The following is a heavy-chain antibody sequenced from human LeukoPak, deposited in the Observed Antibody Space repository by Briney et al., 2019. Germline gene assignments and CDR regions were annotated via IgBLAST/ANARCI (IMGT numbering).Heavy chain of an antibody. CDR1: GGSISSSSYY. V-gene: IGHV4-39*07. CDR3: ARAWGDYYYYMDV. D-gene: IGHD3-16*01. Sequence: SETLSLTCTVSGGSISSSSYYWGWIRQPPGKGLEWIGSIYYSGSTYYNPSLKSRVTISVDTSKNQFSLKLSSVTAADTAVYYCARAWGDYYYYMDVWGKGTTVTVSS. J-gene: IGHJ6*03. CDR2: IYYSGST.